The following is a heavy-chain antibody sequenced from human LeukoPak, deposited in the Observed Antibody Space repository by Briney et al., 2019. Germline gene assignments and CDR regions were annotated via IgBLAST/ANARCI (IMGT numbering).Heavy chain of an antibody. CDR1: GFTFNSYG. CDR2: IWPDGGNK. CDR3: ARDYCRTTSCLES. V-gene: IGHV3-33*01. Sequence: GGSLRLSCAASGFTFNSYGMFWVRQAPGKGLEWVAFIWPDGGNKLYGDSVKGRFTISRDNSKNTVYLQMNSLRAEDTAVYYCARDYCRTTSCLESWGQGTLVTVSS. J-gene: IGHJ4*02. D-gene: IGHD2-2*01.